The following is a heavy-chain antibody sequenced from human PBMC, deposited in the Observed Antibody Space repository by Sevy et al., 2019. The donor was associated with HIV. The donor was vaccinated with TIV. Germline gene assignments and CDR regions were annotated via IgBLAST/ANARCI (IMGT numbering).Heavy chain of an antibody. V-gene: IGHV4-39*01. CDR3: ARRGGDLNAFDI. Sequence: SETLSLTCNVSGGSVSSRSYYWSWIRQPPGKGLEWIGSIDYSGSIYYNPSLKNRVTMSVDTSKNQFSLNLSSLTAADTAVFYCARRGGDLNAFDIWGQGTMVTVSS. CDR1: GGSVSSRSYY. D-gene: IGHD3-16*01. J-gene: IGHJ3*02. CDR2: IDYSGSI.